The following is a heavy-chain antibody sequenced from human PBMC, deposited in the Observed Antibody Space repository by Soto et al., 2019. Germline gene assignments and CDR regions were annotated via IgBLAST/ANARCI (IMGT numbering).Heavy chain of an antibody. CDR2: FYHGGNT. V-gene: IGHV4-39*07. D-gene: IGHD2-8*02. CDR1: GGSISSSTYY. CDR3: ARDKITGLFDY. Sequence: PSETLSLTCTVSGGSISSSTYYWGWMRQPPGKGLEWIANFYHGGNTYYNPSLKSRVTISVDTSKNQFSLKLTSVTAADTAVYYCARDKITGLFDYWGQGTLVTVSS. J-gene: IGHJ4*02.